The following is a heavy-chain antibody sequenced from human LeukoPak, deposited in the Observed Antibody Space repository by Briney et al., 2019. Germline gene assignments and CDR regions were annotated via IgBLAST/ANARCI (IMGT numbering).Heavy chain of an antibody. D-gene: IGHD3-3*01. V-gene: IGHV1-8*01. CDR3: ARGGPYYDFWSGYYTVELAYYYYYGMDV. Sequence: ASVKVSCKASGYTFTSYDINWVRQATGQGLEWMGWMNPNSGNTGYAQKFQGRVTMTRDTSTSTVYMELSSLRSEDTAVYYCARGGPYYDFWSGYYTVELAYYYYYGMDVWGQGTTVTVSS. J-gene: IGHJ6*02. CDR2: MNPNSGNT. CDR1: GYTFTSYD.